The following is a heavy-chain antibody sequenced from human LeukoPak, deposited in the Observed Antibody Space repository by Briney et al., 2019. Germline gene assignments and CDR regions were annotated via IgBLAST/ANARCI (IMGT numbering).Heavy chain of an antibody. Sequence: GGSLRLSCAASGFTFSSYWMHWVRQAPGKGQVWVSRINSDGSSTSYADSVKGRFTISRGNAKNTLYLQMNSLRAEDMAVYYCVRDPTYSSGWLDYWGQGTLVTVSS. CDR2: INSDGSST. CDR1: GFTFSSYW. D-gene: IGHD6-19*01. V-gene: IGHV3-74*01. CDR3: VRDPTYSSGWLDY. J-gene: IGHJ4*02.